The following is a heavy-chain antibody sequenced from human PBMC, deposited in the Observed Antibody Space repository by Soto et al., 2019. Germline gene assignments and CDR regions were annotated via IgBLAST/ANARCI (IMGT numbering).Heavy chain of an antibody. CDR1: GGSISSSSYY. Sequence: SETLSLTCTVSGGSISSSSYYWGWIRQPPGKGLEWIGSIYYSGSTYYNPSLKSRVTISVDTSKNQFSLKLSSVTAADTAVYYCARVGSRYSYPDFDYWGQGTLVTVSS. J-gene: IGHJ4*02. CDR3: ARVGSRYSYPDFDY. V-gene: IGHV4-39*01. CDR2: IYYSGST. D-gene: IGHD5-18*01.